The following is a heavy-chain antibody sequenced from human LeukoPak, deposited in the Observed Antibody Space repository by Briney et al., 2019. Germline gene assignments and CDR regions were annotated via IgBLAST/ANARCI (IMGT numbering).Heavy chain of an antibody. J-gene: IGHJ4*02. D-gene: IGHD3-9*01. CDR3: AKRYDILTGYYIGTDY. CDR2: ISYDGSNK. Sequence: GGSLRLSCAASGFTFSSYGMHWVRQAPGKGLEWVAVISYDGSNKYYADSVKGRFTISRDNSKNTLYLQMNSLRAEDTAVYYCAKRYDILTGYYIGTDYWGQGTLVTVSS. V-gene: IGHV3-30*18. CDR1: GFTFSSYG.